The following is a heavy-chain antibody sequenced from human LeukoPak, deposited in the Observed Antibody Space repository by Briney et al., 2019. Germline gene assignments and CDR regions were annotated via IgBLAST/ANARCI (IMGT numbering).Heavy chain of an antibody. V-gene: IGHV1-69*04. Sequence: SVKVFCKASGGTFSSYAISWVRQAPGQGLEWMGRIIPILGIANYAQKFQGRVTITADKSTSTAYMELSSLRSEDTAVYYCARVGDSGSYTNFFDYWGQGTLVTVSS. J-gene: IGHJ4*02. CDR2: IIPILGIA. CDR3: ARVGDSGSYTNFFDY. D-gene: IGHD1-26*01. CDR1: GGTFSSYA.